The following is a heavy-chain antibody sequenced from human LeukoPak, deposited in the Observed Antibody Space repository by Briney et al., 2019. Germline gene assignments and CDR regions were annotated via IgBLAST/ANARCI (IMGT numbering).Heavy chain of an antibody. Sequence: GRSLRLSCAASGFTFDNYAMHWVRQAPGKGLEWVSGIAWNSGNTGFADSVKGRFTISRDNAENSLYLQMNSLTPEDTAFYFCAKDMNSYGSGSSYNPWGPFDSWGQGTLVTVYS. D-gene: IGHD3-10*01. V-gene: IGHV3-9*01. CDR3: AKDMNSYGSGSSYNPWGPFDS. CDR1: GFTFDNYA. J-gene: IGHJ4*02. CDR2: IAWNSGNT.